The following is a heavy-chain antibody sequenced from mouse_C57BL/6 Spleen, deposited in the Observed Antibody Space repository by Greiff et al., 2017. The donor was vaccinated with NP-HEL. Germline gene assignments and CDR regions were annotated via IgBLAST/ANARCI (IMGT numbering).Heavy chain of an antibody. D-gene: IGHD1-1*01. J-gene: IGHJ3*01. V-gene: IGHV1-18*01. CDR1: GYTFTDYN. Sequence: VHVKQSGPELVKPGASVKIPCKASGYTFTDYNMDWVKQSHGKSLEWIGDINPNNGGTIYNQKFKGKATLTVDKSSSTAYMELRSLTSEDTAVYYCARWLYYGSSYAWFAYWGQGTLVTVSA. CDR3: ARWLYYGSSYAWFAY. CDR2: INPNNGGT.